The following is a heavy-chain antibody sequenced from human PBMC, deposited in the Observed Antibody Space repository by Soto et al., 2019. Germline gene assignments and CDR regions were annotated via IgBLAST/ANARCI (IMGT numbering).Heavy chain of an antibody. D-gene: IGHD6-25*01. CDR2: IIPIFGTA. J-gene: IGHJ6*02. V-gene: IGHV1-69*13. CDR3: ARAETGYSSDYGMDV. CDR1: GGTFSSYA. Sequence: GASVKVSCKASGGTFSSYAISWVRQAPGQGLEWMGGIIPIFGTANYAQKFRGRVTITADESTSTAYMELSSLRSEDTAVYYCARAETGYSSDYGMDVWGQGTTVTVSS.